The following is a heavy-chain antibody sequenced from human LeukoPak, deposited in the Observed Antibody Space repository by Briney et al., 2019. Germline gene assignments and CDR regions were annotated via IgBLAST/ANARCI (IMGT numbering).Heavy chain of an antibody. CDR2: ASYDGGNK. CDR1: GFALSMYT. V-gene: IGHV3-30-3*01. D-gene: IGHD3-3*01. CDR3: AKRGVPFWYYYYYMDV. J-gene: IGHJ6*03. Sequence: GRSLRLSCVASGFALSMYTLHWVRQAPGKGLECVAVASYDGGNKYYADSVKGRFTISRDNSKNTLYLQMNSLRAEDTAVYYCAKRGVPFWYYYYYMDVWGKGTTVTVSS.